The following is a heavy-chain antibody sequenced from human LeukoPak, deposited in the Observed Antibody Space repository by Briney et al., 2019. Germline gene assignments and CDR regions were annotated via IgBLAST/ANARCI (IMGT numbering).Heavy chain of an antibody. J-gene: IGHJ4*02. V-gene: IGHV4-30-4*01. Sequence: PSQTLSLTCTVSAGSISSGDSYLSWIRQPPGKGLEWIGYIYYSGSTYYNPSLKSRVTISVDTSKNQFSLKLSSVTAADTAVYYCAREGGDSSGSTDYWGQGTLVTVSS. CDR3: AREGGDSSGSTDY. CDR2: IYYSGST. D-gene: IGHD3-22*01. CDR1: AGSISSGDSY.